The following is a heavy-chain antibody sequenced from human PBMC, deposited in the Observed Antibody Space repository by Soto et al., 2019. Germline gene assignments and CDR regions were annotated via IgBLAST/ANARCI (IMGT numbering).Heavy chain of an antibody. CDR3: ARHLSQEYSSSPIDY. J-gene: IGHJ4*02. CDR2: IYYSGST. Sequence: SETLSLTCTVSGGSISSYYWSWIRQPPGKGLEWIGYIYYSGSTNYNPSLKSRVTISVDTSKNQFSLKLSSVTAADTAVYYCARHLSQEYSSSPIDYWGQGTLVTVSS. V-gene: IGHV4-59*08. CDR1: GGSISSYY. D-gene: IGHD6-6*01.